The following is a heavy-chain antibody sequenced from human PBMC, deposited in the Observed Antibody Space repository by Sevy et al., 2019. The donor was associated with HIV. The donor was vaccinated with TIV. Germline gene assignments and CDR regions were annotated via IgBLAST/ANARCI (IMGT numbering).Heavy chain of an antibody. V-gene: IGHV3-72*01. J-gene: IGHJ4*02. D-gene: IGHD6-13*01. Sequence: GGSLRLSCVASGFTFSDHYMEWVRQAPGKGLEWVGRTRNKADGYTTEYAASVKGRFTISRDDSKNSLYVQMNRLKTGDTAVYYCATHAGIAAAGRVFDYWGQGTLVTVSS. CDR3: ATHAGIAAAGRVFDY. CDR2: TRNKADGYTT. CDR1: GFTFSDHY.